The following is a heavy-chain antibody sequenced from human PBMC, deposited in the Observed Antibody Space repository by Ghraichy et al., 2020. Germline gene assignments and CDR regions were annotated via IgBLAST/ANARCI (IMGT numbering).Heavy chain of an antibody. CDR2: ISGSGGST. CDR1: GFTFSSYA. J-gene: IGHJ4*02. D-gene: IGHD2-21*02. CDR3: AKDLAYCGGDCYPLTFDY. Sequence: GGSLRLSCAASGFTFSSYAMSWVRQAPGKGLEWVSAISGSGGSTYYADSVKGRFTISRDNSKNTLYLQMNSLRAEDTAVYYCAKDLAYCGGDCYPLTFDYWGQGTLVTVSS. V-gene: IGHV3-23*01.